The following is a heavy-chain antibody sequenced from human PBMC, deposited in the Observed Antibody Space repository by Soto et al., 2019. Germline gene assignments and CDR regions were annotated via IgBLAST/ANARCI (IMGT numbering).Heavy chain of an antibody. CDR1: VFTFISYS. J-gene: IGHJ4*02. CDR2: ISSSSSYI. CDR3: ARDREAVAYFDS. D-gene: IGHD6-19*01. Sequence: PWWSLRLSCAASVFTFISYSMNLFRQSPGKGLEWVSSISSSSSYIYYADSVKGRFTISRDNAKNSLYLQMNSLRAEDTAVYYRARDREAVAYFDSWGQGTLVTVSS. V-gene: IGHV3-21*01.